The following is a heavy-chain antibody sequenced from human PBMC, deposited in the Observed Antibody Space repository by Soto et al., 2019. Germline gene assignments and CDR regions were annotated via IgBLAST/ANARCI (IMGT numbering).Heavy chain of an antibody. CDR1: GFTFRSFV. Sequence: QVQLVESGGGVVQPGTSLRLSCVGSGFTFRSFVIHWVRQAPDRGLEWVALTSYDGTNKYFGDSVKGRFTISRDNSRNTVDLQMDSLRLEDTALYYCARWGTTGGFDVWGQGTLVSVSS. D-gene: IGHD3-16*01. V-gene: IGHV3-30*19. CDR2: TSYDGTNK. CDR3: ARWGTTGGFDV. J-gene: IGHJ5*02.